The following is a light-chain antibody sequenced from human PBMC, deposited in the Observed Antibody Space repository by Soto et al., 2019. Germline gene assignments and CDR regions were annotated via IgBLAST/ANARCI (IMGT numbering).Light chain of an antibody. Sequence: DIQMTQSPSTLSASVGDRVTITCRASQSISTSLAWYQQKPGKAPKLLIYKASSLESGVPSRFSGSISGTEFTLSISNQQPVNFAPSYCQQYITYSRAFGQGTKLEIK. CDR2: KAS. J-gene: IGKJ1*01. CDR1: QSISTS. CDR3: QQYITYSRA. V-gene: IGKV1-5*03.